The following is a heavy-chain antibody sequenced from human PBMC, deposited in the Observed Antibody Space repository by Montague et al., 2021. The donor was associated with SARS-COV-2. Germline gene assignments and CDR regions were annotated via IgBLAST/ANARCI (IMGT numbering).Heavy chain of an antibody. Sequence: SETLSLTCTVSGASIGSRGYYWGWIRQHPGKGLEWIGYKYYSGSTYYNPTLKSRVTISVDTSKNQFSLKLSSVTAADTAVYYCATLPSRITIFGVVQGYYFDDWGQGTLVTVSS. CDR2: KYYSGST. CDR1: GASIGSRGYY. CDR3: ATLPSRITIFGVVQGYYFDD. J-gene: IGHJ4*02. D-gene: IGHD3-3*01. V-gene: IGHV4-39*01.